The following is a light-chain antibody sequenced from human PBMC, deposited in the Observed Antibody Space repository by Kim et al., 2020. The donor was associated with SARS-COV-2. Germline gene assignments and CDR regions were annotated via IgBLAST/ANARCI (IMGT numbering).Light chain of an antibody. CDR1: QNISSS. J-gene: IGKJ1*01. CDR2: GAS. CDR3: KHNIRWPLA. V-gene: IGKV3-15*01. Sequence: EIVMTQSPATVSVFPGERATLSCRASQNISSSLVWYQQKPGQAPRLLIYGASTRAIGIPARFSGSGSGSEFTLTISSLQSEDFAVYSCKHNIRWPLAFGQGTKVEIK.